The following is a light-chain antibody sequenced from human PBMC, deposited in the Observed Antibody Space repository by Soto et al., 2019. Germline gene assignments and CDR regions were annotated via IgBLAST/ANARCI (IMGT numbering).Light chain of an antibody. V-gene: IGKV1-39*01. CDR3: QQTYSNLWT. Sequence: DIQMTQSPSSLSASVGDSISITCRSFQTIAKSLNWYQQRPGKAPKLLIFGASNLHNGVPPRFSGRGSGTDFTLTINNLQREDFADYFCQQTYSNLWTFGQGTKVDIK. CDR1: QTIAKS. CDR2: GAS. J-gene: IGKJ1*01.